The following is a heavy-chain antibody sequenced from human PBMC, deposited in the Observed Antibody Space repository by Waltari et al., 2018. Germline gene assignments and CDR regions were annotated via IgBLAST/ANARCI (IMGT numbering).Heavy chain of an antibody. CDR3: ASCTGGNCYYYGFDV. D-gene: IGHD2-8*02. Sequence: QVQLVESGGGVFQTGRSLSLPCAASGSPFRSSGMHWVRQTPGRGLEWVAVISSDGSRKSYADSVKGRFSISRDNSKNSLSLEMNSLRPEDTAVYYCASCTGGNCYYYGFDVWGQGTTVTVSS. CDR1: GSPFRSSG. J-gene: IGHJ6*02. V-gene: IGHV3-30*03. CDR2: ISSDGSRK.